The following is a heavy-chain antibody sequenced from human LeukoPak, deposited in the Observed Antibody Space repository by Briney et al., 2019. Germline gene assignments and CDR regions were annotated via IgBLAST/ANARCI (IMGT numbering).Heavy chain of an antibody. V-gene: IGHV3-33*01. CDR3: XRDXFGSGSYSHPDY. CDR2: IWYDGSNK. J-gene: IGHJ4*02. D-gene: IGHD3-10*01. CDR1: GFTFSSFA. Sequence: GGSLRLSRAASGFTFSSFAMHWVRQAPGKGLEWVAVIWYDGSNKYYADSVKGRFTISRDNSKNTLYLQMNSLTAEDTAVYYCXRDXFGSGSYSHPDYWGQGTLVTVSS.